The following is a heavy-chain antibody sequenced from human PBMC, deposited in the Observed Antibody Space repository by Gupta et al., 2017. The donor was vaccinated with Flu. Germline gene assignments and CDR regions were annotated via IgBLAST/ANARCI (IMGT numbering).Heavy chain of an antibody. CDR3: YGQGH. D-gene: IGHD4-17*01. CDR1: ASISGSSYN. J-gene: IGHJ4*02. V-gene: IGHV4-39*01. Sequence: ASISGSSYNWGWIRQPPGKGLEWIGSIYYSGNTYYNTSLNSRLTMSIDASKNQFSLKLTSVTAADTAVYFCYGQGHWGQGTLVTVSS. CDR2: IYYSGNT.